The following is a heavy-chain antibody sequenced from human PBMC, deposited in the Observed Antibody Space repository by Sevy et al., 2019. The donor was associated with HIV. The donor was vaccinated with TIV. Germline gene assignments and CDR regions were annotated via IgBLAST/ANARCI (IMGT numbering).Heavy chain of an antibody. V-gene: IGHV3-15*01. CDR1: GFTFSNAW. D-gene: IGHD2-8*01. CDR3: INNRGFCINGVCAEYFDY. J-gene: IGHJ4*02. Sequence: GGSLRLSCAASGFTFSNAWMSWVRQAPGKGLEWVGRIKSKTDGGTPEYAAPVKGRFTISRDDSKNRLYLQMNSLKIEDTAVYYCINNRGFCINGVCAEYFDYWGQGTLVTVSS. CDR2: IKSKTDGGTP.